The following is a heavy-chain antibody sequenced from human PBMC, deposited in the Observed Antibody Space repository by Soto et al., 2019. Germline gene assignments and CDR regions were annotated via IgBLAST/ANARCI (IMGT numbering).Heavy chain of an antibody. V-gene: IGHV4-38-2*01. CDR3: ARYQYDSSGHEDEH. CDR1: GYSINRGYY. J-gene: IGHJ4*02. Sequence: PSETLSLTCSVSGYSINRGYYWGWIRQAPGKGLEWIGSIYHRGATYYAPSLKARAAISLDTSNNHFTLRLTSVTVADTAIYYCARYQYDSSGHEDEHWGQGALAPVSS. D-gene: IGHD3-22*01. CDR2: IYHRGAT.